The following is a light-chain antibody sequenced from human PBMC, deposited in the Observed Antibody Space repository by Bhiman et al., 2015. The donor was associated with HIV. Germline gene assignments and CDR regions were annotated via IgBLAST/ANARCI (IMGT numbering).Light chain of an antibody. V-gene: IGLV1-40*01. J-gene: IGLJ2*01. CDR1: SSNIGAGYD. Sequence: QSVLTQPPSVSGAPGQRVTISCTGSSSNIGAGYDVHWYLQLPGTAPKLLIYGNSNRPSGIPERFSGSKSGTSATLAITGLQTGDEADYYCGTWDSTLSSVLFGGGTKLTVL. CDR2: GNS. CDR3: GTWDSTLSSVL.